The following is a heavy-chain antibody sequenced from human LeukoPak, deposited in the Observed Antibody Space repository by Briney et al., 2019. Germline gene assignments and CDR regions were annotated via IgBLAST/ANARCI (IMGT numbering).Heavy chain of an antibody. CDR3: ARGLRLLPPRFDI. CDR2: INHSGST. CDR1: GFTFSDFY. Sequence: LRLSCAASGFTFSDFYMHWIRQPPGKGMEWIGEINHSGSTNHNPSLKSRVTILVETSKNQFSLKLSSVTAADTAMYYCARGLRLLPPRFDIWGQGTMVTVSS. V-gene: IGHV4-34*01. J-gene: IGHJ3*02. D-gene: IGHD2-15*01.